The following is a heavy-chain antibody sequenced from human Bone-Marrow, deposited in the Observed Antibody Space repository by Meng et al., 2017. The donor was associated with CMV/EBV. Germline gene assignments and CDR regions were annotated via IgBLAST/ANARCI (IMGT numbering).Heavy chain of an antibody. CDR1: GFTFSDYY. D-gene: IGHD2/OR15-2a*01. Sequence: GGSLRLSCAASGFTFSDYYMSWIRQAPGKGLEWVGRIRSKTDGGTTDYSALVQGRFTISRDDSKNTLYLQMNSLKTEDTAVYYCRTVSPRDWGQGTLVTVSS. CDR2: IRSKTDGGTT. J-gene: IGHJ4*02. V-gene: IGHV3-15*01. CDR3: RTVSPRD.